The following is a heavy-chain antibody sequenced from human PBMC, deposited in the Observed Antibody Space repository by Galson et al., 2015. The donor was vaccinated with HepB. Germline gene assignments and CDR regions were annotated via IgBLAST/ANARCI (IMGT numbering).Heavy chain of an antibody. D-gene: IGHD1-26*01. J-gene: IGHJ5*02. Sequence: SLRLSCAASGFTFSSYSMNWVRQAPGKGLEWVSSISSSSSYIYYADSVKGRFTISRDNAKNSLYLQMNSLRAEDTAVYYCAREDGGYSGSTDGYNWFDPWGQGTLVTVSS. CDR3: AREDGGYSGSTDGYNWFDP. CDR2: ISSSSSYI. V-gene: IGHV3-21*01. CDR1: GFTFSSYS.